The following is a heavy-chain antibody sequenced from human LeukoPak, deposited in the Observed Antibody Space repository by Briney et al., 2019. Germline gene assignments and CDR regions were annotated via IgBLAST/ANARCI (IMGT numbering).Heavy chain of an antibody. V-gene: IGHV1-18*01. Sequence: APVKVSCKASGYTFTSYGISWVRQAPGQGLEWMGWISAYNGNTNYAQKLQGRVTMTTDTSTSTAYMELRSLRSDDTAVYYCARDREVRGVINDAFDIWGQGTVVTVSS. D-gene: IGHD3-10*01. CDR1: GYTFTSYG. CDR2: ISAYNGNT. J-gene: IGHJ3*02. CDR3: ARDREVRGVINDAFDI.